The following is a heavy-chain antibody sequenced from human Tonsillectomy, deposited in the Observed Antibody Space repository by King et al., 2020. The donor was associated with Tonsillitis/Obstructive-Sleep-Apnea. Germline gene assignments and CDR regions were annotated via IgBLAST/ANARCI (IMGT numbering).Heavy chain of an antibody. CDR1: VGSFSGHY. V-gene: IGHV4-34*01. J-gene: IGHJ3*02. D-gene: IGHD6-13*01. CDR2: INHSGST. CDR3: AREAGPSPDAFDI. Sequence: VQLQQWGAGLLKPSETLSLTCAVYVGSFSGHYWSWIRQPPGKGLEWIGEINHSGSTNHNPSLKSRVTISVDTSKNQFSLKLRSVTAADTAVYYCAREAGPSPDAFDIWGQGTMVTVSS.